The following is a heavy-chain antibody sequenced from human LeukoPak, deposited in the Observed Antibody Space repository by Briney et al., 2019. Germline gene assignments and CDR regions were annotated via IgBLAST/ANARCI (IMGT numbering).Heavy chain of an antibody. D-gene: IGHD6-6*01. Sequence: GASVKVSCKASGYTFTGYYMHWVRQAPGQGLEWMGWINPNSGGTNYAQKFQGRVTMTRDTSISTAYMELSRLRSDDTAVYYCASWGSSSPTEDYYYYMDVWGKGTTVTVSS. V-gene: IGHV1-2*02. CDR2: INPNSGGT. CDR1: GYTFTGYY. J-gene: IGHJ6*03. CDR3: ASWGSSSPTEDYYYYMDV.